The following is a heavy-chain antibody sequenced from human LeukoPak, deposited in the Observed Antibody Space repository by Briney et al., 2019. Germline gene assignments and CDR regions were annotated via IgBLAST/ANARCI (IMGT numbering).Heavy chain of an antibody. V-gene: IGHV3-30*02. CDR1: GFIFSNFG. CDR3: ARAVEQLDEYFQH. CDR2: IRYDGSNK. J-gene: IGHJ1*01. Sequence: PGGSLRLSCAASGFIFSNFGMHWVRQVPGKGLDWVAFIRYDGSNKFYADSVKGRFTISRDNAKNSLYLQMNSLRAEDTAVYYCARAVEQLDEYFQHWGQGTLVTVSS. D-gene: IGHD6-6*01.